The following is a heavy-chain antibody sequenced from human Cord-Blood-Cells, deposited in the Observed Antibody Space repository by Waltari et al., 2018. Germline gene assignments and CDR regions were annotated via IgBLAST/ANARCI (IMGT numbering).Heavy chain of an antibody. CDR1: GGTFSSYA. D-gene: IGHD3-22*01. Sequence: QVQLVQSGAEVKKHGSSVKVSCKASGGTFSSYAISWVRPAPGQGLEWMGGLIPILGTAKYAQKFEGRVTITADESTITAYMELSSLRSEDTAVYYCAREERDSSGYYFDYWGQGTLVTVSS. V-gene: IGHV1-69*01. CDR2: LIPILGTA. J-gene: IGHJ4*02. CDR3: AREERDSSGYYFDY.